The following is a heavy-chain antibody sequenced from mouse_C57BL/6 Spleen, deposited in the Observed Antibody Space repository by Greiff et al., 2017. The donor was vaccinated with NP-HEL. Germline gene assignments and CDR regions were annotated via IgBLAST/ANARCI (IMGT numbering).Heavy chain of an antibody. J-gene: IGHJ1*03. Sequence: EVQLQQSGPELVKPGASVKMSCKASGYTFTDYNMHWVKQSHGKSLEWIGYINPNNGGTSYNQKFKGKATLTVNKSSSTAYMELRSLTSEDSAVYDCARERYYYGSSYWYFDVWGTGTTVTVSS. CDR3: ARERYYYGSSYWYFDV. CDR1: GYTFTDYN. CDR2: INPNNGGT. V-gene: IGHV1-22*01. D-gene: IGHD1-1*01.